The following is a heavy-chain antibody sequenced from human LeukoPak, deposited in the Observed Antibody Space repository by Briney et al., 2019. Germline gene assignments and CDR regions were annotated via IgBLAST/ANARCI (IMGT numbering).Heavy chain of an antibody. CDR2: INPNSGGT. Sequence: ASVKVSCKASGYTFTDYYIHWVRQAPGQGLEWMGWINPNSGGTDYAQKFQGRVTMTRDTSISTAYMELNRVRADDTAVYYCARLNVVRGLYYFDYWGQGTLVTVSS. D-gene: IGHD3-10*01. J-gene: IGHJ4*02. CDR1: GYTFTDYY. V-gene: IGHV1-2*02. CDR3: ARLNVVRGLYYFDY.